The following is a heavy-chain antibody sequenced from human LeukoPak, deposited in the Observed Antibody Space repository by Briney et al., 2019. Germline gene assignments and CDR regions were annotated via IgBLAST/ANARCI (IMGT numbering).Heavy chain of an antibody. J-gene: IGHJ4*02. CDR1: GGSVSSDSYY. D-gene: IGHD6-19*01. V-gene: IGHV4-61*01. CDR3: ARAGLWSSSGWVHFGG. CDR2: MYYRGST. Sequence: SETLSLTCTVSGGSVSSDSYYWSWIRKPPGKGLEWIAYMYYRGSTKYNPSLKSRVTISVDASKNQFSLKLNSVTAADTAVYYCARAGLWSSSGWVHFGGWGQGTVVTVSS.